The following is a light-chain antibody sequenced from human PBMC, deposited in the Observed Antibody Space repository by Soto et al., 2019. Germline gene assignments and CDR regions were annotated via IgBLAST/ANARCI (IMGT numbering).Light chain of an antibody. V-gene: IGLV2-23*02. CDR3: CSYAGKTAFVV. J-gene: IGLJ2*01. CDR2: EVN. Sequence: QSALTQPASMSGSPGQSITISCGGTTSDIGTYNLVSWYQQYPGKAPKVVIYEVNKRPSGVPNRFSGSKSGNTASLTISGLQAEDEADYYCCSYAGKTAFVVFGGGTQLTVL. CDR1: TSDIGTYNL.